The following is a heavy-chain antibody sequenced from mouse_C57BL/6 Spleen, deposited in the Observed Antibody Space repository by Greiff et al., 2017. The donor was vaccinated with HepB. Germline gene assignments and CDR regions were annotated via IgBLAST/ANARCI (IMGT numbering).Heavy chain of an antibody. CDR1: GFTFSSYA. Sequence: EVQRVESGGGLVKPGGSLKLSCAASGFTFSSYAMSWVRQTPEKRLEWVATISEYGSYTYYPTNVKGRFTISRDNAKNNLYLQMSHLTSEDTAMYYCARENWYGKGAMDCWGQGTSVTVSS. D-gene: IGHD1-1*01. CDR3: ARENWYGKGAMDC. CDR2: ISEYGSYT. V-gene: IGHV5-4*01. J-gene: IGHJ4*01.